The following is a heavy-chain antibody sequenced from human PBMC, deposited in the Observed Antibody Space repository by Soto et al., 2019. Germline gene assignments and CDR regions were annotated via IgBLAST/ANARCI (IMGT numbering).Heavy chain of an antibody. CDR3: ARYESSGPAVW. CDR2: IKGDGILQ. D-gene: IGHD3-22*01. J-gene: IGHJ4*02. V-gene: IGHV3-7*01. Sequence: EVQLVESGGGLVQPGGSLRLSCAASGFTFSNFWMTWVSQAPGKGLEWVANIKGDGILQYYLDSVKGRFIISRDNAKNSLHLQMNSLRDEDTAVYYCARYESSGPAVWWGQGTLVTVSS. CDR1: GFTFSNFW.